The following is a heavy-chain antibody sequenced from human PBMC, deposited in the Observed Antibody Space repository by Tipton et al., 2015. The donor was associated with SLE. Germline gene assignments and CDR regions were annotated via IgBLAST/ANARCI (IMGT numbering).Heavy chain of an antibody. D-gene: IGHD6-13*01. V-gene: IGHV4-39*07. CDR1: GGSISSSRYY. Sequence: TLSLTCTVSGGSISSSRYYWGWIRQPPGKGLEWIGSIYSSGSTYYNPSLKSRVTISVDKAKNQFSLKLSSVTAADTAVYYCAKIPYSSSWYVSDYYYYYGMDVWGQGTTVTVSS. CDR3: AKIPYSSSWYVSDYYYYYGMDV. J-gene: IGHJ6*02. CDR2: IYSSGST.